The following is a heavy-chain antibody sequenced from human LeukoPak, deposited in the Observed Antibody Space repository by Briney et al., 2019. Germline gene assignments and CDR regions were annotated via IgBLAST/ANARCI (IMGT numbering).Heavy chain of an antibody. J-gene: IGHJ5*02. CDR2: IYYSGST. Sequence: SETLSLTCTVSGGSISSYYWSWIRQPPGEGLEWIGYIYYSGSTNYNPSLKSRVTISVDTSKNQFSLKLSSVTAADTAAYYCAGACSSTSCYELYPWGQGTLVTVSS. D-gene: IGHD2-2*01. CDR3: AGACSSTSCYELYP. V-gene: IGHV4-59*01. CDR1: GGSISSYY.